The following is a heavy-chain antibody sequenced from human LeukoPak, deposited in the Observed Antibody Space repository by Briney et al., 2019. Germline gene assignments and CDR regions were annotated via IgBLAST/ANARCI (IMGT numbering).Heavy chain of an antibody. Sequence: ASVKVSCKASGYTFTSYGLSWVRQAPGQGLEWMGWISAYNGNTDYAQKFQGRVTVTTDTSTSTAYMELRSLRSDDTAVYYCARDPTDILTDYYLGIGDYWGQGTLVTVSS. CDR3: ARDPTDILTDYYLGIGDY. V-gene: IGHV1-18*01. CDR1: GYTFTSYG. D-gene: IGHD3-9*01. J-gene: IGHJ4*02. CDR2: ISAYNGNT.